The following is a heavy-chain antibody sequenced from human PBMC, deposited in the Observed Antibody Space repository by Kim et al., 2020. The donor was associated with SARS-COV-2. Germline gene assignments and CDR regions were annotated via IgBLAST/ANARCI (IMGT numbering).Heavy chain of an antibody. Sequence: SETLSLTCAVYGGSFSGYYWSWIRQPPGKGLEWIGEINHSGSTNYNPSLKSRVTISVDTSKNQFSLKLSSVTAADTAVYYCASTTGGKQQLVQWWFDPWGQGTLVTVSS. J-gene: IGHJ5*02. CDR3: ASTTGGKQQLVQWWFDP. D-gene: IGHD6-13*01. CDR2: INHSGST. CDR1: GGSFSGYY. V-gene: IGHV4-34*01.